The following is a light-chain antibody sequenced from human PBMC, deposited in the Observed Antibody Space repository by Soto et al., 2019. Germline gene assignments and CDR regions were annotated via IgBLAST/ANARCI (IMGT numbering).Light chain of an antibody. J-gene: IGKJ5*01. Sequence: DIQMTQSPSSVSASVGDTVTITCRASQDVSTWLAWYQQRPGKAPNLLIYAASSLQIGVPSRFSGSGSGTEFTLTIAGLQPGDFATYYCQQGLSFPITFGQGTRLDIK. CDR1: QDVSTW. CDR2: AAS. CDR3: QQGLSFPIT. V-gene: IGKV1-12*01.